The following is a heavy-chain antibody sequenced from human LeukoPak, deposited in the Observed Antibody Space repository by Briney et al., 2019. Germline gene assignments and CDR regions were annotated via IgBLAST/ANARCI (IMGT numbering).Heavy chain of an antibody. D-gene: IGHD2-2*01. CDR2: INAGNGNT. CDR3: ARDPSPYCSSTSCYGSLAY. CDR1: GYTFTSYG. J-gene: IGHJ4*02. Sequence: GASVKVSCKASGYTFTSYGISWVRQAPGQGLEWMGWINAGNGNTKYSQKFQGRVTITRDTSASTAYMELSSLRSEDTAVYYCARDPSPYCSSTSCYGSLAYWGQGTLVTVSS. V-gene: IGHV1-3*01.